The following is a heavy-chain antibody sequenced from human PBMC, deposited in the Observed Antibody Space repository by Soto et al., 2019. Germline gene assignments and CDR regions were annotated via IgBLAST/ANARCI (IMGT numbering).Heavy chain of an antibody. J-gene: IGHJ4*02. D-gene: IGHD3-3*02. Sequence: PGGSLRLSCSASGFTFSRYAMHCIRQAPGKGLEYVSAISSNGGSTYYADPVKGRFTISRDNSKNTLYLPMSSPRAEATAVYYCVKDYGSLAFILDYWGQGALVTVSS. CDR3: VKDYGSLAFILDY. V-gene: IGHV3-64D*06. CDR1: GFTFSRYA. CDR2: ISSNGGST.